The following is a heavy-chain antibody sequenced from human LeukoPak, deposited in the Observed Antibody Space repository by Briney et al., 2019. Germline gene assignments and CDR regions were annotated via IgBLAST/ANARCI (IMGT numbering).Heavy chain of an antibody. D-gene: IGHD5-24*01. CDR3: ARSSGRDGYNFLG. Sequence: SETLSLTCAVSGGSISSGGYSWSWIRQPPGKGLEWIGYIYHSGSTYYNPSLKSRVTISVDTSKNQFSLKLSSVTAADTAVYYCARSSGRDGYNFLGWGQGTLVTVSS. J-gene: IGHJ4*02. CDR2: IYHSGST. V-gene: IGHV4-30-2*02. CDR1: GGSISSGGYS.